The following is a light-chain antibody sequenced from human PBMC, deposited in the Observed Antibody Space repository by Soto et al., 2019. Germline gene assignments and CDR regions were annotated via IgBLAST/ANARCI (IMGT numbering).Light chain of an antibody. J-gene: IGKJ1*01. Sequence: IVLTQSPDSLAVALGERATIHCKSRQSVLHNSNNKNYLTWYQPKPGQPPKLRIYWASTREFGVPDRLSGSGSGTDFTLTISRMEPEDFAVYYCQQYGSSPTFGQGTKVDIK. V-gene: IGKV4-1*01. CDR1: QSVLHNSNNKNY. CDR3: QQYGSSPT. CDR2: WAS.